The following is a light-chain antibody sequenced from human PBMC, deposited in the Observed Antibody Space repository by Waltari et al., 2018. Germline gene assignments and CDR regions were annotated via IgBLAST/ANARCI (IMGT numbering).Light chain of an antibody. CDR2: EVS. Sequence: DIVMTQTPLSLSVTPGQPASIPCKSSESLRLSNGKTYMDWFLQRPGQSPQLLIYEVSSRLSGVPDRFSGSGSGTDFTLKISRVEAEDVGIYYCMQGIHLPLTFGGGTKVEIK. V-gene: IGKV2-29*02. J-gene: IGKJ4*01. CDR1: ESLRLSNGKTY. CDR3: MQGIHLPLT.